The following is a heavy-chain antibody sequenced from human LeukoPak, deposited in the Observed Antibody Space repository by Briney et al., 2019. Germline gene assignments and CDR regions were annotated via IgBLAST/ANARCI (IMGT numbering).Heavy chain of an antibody. CDR3: DREPSTYLGYCSGGRSYLGHFYY. V-gene: IGHV3-30-3*01. J-gene: IGHJ4*02. CDR2: ISYDGSNK. CDR1: GFTCSSYA. D-gene: IGHD2-15*01. Sequence: GGSLRLSCATSGFTCSSYAMNWVRQAPGKGLEWVAVISYDGSNKYYADSVKGRFTISRDNSENTVYLQMSSLRAEDTAVYYEDREPSTYLGYCSGGRSYLGHFYYWCQGTLVTVSS.